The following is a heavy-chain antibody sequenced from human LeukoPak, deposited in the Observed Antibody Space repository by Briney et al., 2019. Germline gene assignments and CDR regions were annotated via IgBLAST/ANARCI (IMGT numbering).Heavy chain of an antibody. J-gene: IGHJ3*02. V-gene: IGHV3-9*01. Sequence: PGGSLRLSCTASGFTFGDYAMSWFRQAPGKGLEWVSGISWNSGSIGYADSVKGRFTISRDNAKNSLYLQMNSLRAEDTALYYCAKEVHYDSSGRGDHAFDIWGQGTMVTVSS. CDR2: ISWNSGSI. CDR3: AKEVHYDSSGRGDHAFDI. D-gene: IGHD3-22*01. CDR1: GFTFGDYA.